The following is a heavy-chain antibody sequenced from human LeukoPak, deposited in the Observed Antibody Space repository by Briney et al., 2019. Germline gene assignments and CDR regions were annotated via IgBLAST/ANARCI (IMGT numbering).Heavy chain of an antibody. Sequence: GGSLRLSCAASGFTFSSYGMHWVRQAPGKGLEWVAFIRYDGSNKYYADSVKGRFTISRDNSKNTLYLQMNSLRAEDTAVYYCAKGKIVVVPAAYYYYMDVWGKGTTVTVSS. D-gene: IGHD2-2*01. CDR3: AKGKIVVVPAAYYYYMDV. CDR2: IRYDGSNK. J-gene: IGHJ6*03. V-gene: IGHV3-30*02. CDR1: GFTFSSYG.